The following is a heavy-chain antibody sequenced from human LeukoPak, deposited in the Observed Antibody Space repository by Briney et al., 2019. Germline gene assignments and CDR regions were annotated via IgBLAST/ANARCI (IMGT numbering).Heavy chain of an antibody. D-gene: IGHD2-2*01. CDR3: ARGTLGEYQLLVRRRNWFDP. CDR1: GITFSSYA. Sequence: GRSLRLSCAASGITFSSYAMHWVRQAPGKGLEWVAVISYDGSNKYYADSVKGRFTISRDNSKNTLYLQMNSLRAEDTAVYYCARGTLGEYQLLVRRRNWFDPWGQGTLATVSS. J-gene: IGHJ5*02. CDR2: ISYDGSNK. V-gene: IGHV3-30*04.